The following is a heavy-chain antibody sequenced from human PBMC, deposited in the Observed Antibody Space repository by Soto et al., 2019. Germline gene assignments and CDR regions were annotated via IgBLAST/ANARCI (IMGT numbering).Heavy chain of an antibody. Sequence: QPGGSLRLSCAASGFTFSSYAMSWVRQAPGKGLEWVSAISGSGGSTYYADSVKGRFTISRDNSKNTLYLQMNSLRAEDTAVYYCAKDGHYDSSGYFEYYFDYWGQGTLVTVSS. D-gene: IGHD3-22*01. V-gene: IGHV3-23*01. CDR1: GFTFSSYA. CDR2: ISGSGGST. J-gene: IGHJ4*02. CDR3: AKDGHYDSSGYFEYYFDY.